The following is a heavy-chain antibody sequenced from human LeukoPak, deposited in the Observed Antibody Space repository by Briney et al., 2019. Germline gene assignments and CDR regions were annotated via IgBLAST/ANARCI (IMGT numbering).Heavy chain of an antibody. CDR1: GGSISSSSYY. V-gene: IGHV4-39*07. Sequence: SETLSLTCTVSGGSISSSSYYWGWIRQPPGKGLEWIGSIYYSGSTYYNPSLKSRVTISVDTSKNQFSLKLSSVTAADTAVYYCARGHDFWSGYYPSFDYRGQGTLVTVSS. CDR3: ARGHDFWSGYYPSFDY. CDR2: IYYSGST. D-gene: IGHD3-3*01. J-gene: IGHJ4*02.